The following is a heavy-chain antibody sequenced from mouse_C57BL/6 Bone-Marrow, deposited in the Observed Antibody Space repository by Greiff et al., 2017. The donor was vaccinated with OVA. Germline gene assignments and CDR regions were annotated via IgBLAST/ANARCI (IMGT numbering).Heavy chain of an antibody. CDR3: AREGAVGEFAY. J-gene: IGHJ3*01. CDR1: GYTFTSYG. CDR2: IYPRSGNT. V-gene: IGHV1-81*01. Sequence: QVQLKESGAELVRPGASVKLSCKASGYTFTSYGISWVKQRPGQGLEWIGEIYPRSGNTYYNEKFKGKATLTADKSSSTAYMELRSLTSEDSAVYFCAREGAVGEFAYWGQGTLVTVSA. D-gene: IGHD3-1*01.